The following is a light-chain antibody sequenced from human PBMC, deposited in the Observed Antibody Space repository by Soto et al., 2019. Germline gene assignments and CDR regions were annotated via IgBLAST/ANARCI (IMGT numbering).Light chain of an antibody. CDR1: QSAGNF. J-gene: IGKJ5*01. Sequence: SQSPCTLSATGGSSVTSTSRASQSAGNFLAWYQQKPGQAPRLLIYAASTRFTNIPERFSGSLCGREFNFSISGLPSEDFAVYYWQQYYDWPITFGRGTRLEIK. CDR2: AAS. V-gene: IGKV3-15*01. CDR3: QQYYDWPIT.